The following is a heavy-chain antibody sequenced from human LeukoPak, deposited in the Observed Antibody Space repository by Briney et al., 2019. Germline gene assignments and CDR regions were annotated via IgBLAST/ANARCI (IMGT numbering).Heavy chain of an antibody. V-gene: IGHV3-21*01. D-gene: IGHD2-15*01. CDR1: GFTFSSYS. Sequence: GGSLRLSRAASGFTFSSYSMNWGRQAPGKGLEWVSSISSSSSYIYYADSVKGRFTISRDNAKNSLYLQMNSLRAEDTAVYYCARMHCSGGSCYSVWYYFDYWGQGTLVTVSS. J-gene: IGHJ4*02. CDR3: ARMHCSGGSCYSVWYYFDY. CDR2: ISSSSSYI.